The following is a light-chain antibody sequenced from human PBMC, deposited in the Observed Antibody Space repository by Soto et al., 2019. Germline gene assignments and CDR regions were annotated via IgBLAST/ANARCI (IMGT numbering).Light chain of an antibody. J-gene: IGKJ5*01. CDR2: GAS. V-gene: IGKV3-15*01. Sequence: DIGMTQSPSTLSVYPGERATLSCRASQSVSNTYLAWYQQKPGQAPRLLIYGASTRATGIPARFSGSGSGTEFTLTISSLQSEDFAVYYCQQYKNWPPITFGQGTRLEIK. CDR1: QSVSNT. CDR3: QQYKNWPPIT.